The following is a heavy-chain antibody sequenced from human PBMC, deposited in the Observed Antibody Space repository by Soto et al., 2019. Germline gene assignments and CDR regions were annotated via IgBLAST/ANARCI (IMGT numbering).Heavy chain of an antibody. CDR2: IYHSGST. V-gene: IGHV4-38-2*01. J-gene: IGHJ4*02. CDR1: GYSISSGYY. D-gene: IGHD6-13*01. CDR3: ARVSGYSSSWYYFDY. Sequence: SDTLSLTCAVSGYSISSGYYWGWIRQPPGKGLEWIGSIYHSGSTYYNPSLKSRVTISVDTSKNQFSLKLSSVTAADTAVYYCARVSGYSSSWYYFDYWGQGTLVTVSS.